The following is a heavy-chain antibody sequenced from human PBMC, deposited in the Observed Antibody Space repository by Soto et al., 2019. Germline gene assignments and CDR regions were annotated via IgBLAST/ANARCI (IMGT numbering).Heavy chain of an antibody. J-gene: IGHJ4*02. V-gene: IGHV3-48*01. CDR2: IRRHTSVT. CDR1: GLTLSTSS. D-gene: IGHD6-13*01. CDR3: ARGLRIAAAGPPNFDY. Sequence: PGGSLRLSCAAFGLTLSTSSMNWVRQAPGRGLEWISYIRRHTSVTAYADSVKGRFTISRDNSKNTLYLQMNSLRAEDTAVYYCARGLRIAAAGPPNFDYWGQGTLVTVSS.